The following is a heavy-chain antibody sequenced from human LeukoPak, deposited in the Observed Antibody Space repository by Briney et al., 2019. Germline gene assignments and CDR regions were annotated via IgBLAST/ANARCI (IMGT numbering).Heavy chain of an antibody. V-gene: IGHV3-23*01. J-gene: IGHJ4*02. CDR3: AKDRDYGGNSHGYFDY. Sequence: SGGSLRLSCAASGFTLSSYAMSWVRQAPGKGLEWVSAISGSGGSTYYADSVKGRFTISRDNSKNTLYLQMNSLRAEDTAVYYCAKDRDYGGNSHGYFDYWGQGTLVTVSS. D-gene: IGHD4-23*01. CDR2: ISGSGGST. CDR1: GFTLSSYA.